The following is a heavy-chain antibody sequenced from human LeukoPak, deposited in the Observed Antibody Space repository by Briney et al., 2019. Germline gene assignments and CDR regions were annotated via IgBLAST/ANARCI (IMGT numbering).Heavy chain of an antibody. CDR3: ATGAFGGST. J-gene: IGHJ5*02. CDR2: VYSSGIT. D-gene: IGHD4-23*01. Sequence: SETLSLTCTVSGGSINNYYWSWIRQPAGKGLEWIGRVYSSGITNYNPSLKSRVTMSVDTSKNQFSLKLTSVTAADTAVYYCATGAFGGSTWGQGTLVTVSS. V-gene: IGHV4-4*07. CDR1: GGSINNYY.